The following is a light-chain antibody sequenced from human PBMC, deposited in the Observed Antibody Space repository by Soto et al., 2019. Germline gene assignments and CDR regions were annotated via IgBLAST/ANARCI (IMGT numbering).Light chain of an antibody. J-gene: IGKJ4*01. CDR1: QSVSSN. Sequence: EIVLTHSPATLCPYTFDTATLSFRASQSVSSNLAWYQQKPGQAPRLLIYGASTRATGIPARLSGSGSGTDFTLTISRLEPEDFAVYYCQQYGSLPLNFGGGTKAEI. CDR2: GAS. CDR3: QQYGSLPLN. V-gene: IGKV3-20*01.